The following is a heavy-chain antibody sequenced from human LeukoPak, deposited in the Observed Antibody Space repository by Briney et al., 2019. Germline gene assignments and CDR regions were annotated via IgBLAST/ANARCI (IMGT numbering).Heavy chain of an antibody. CDR1: GYSISSGYY. J-gene: IGHJ3*02. CDR2: GHHSGST. Sequence: SETLSLTCTVSGYSISSGYYWGWIRQPPGKGLEWIGSGHHSGSTYYKSSLKSRVTISVYTSKNQFSLKLSSVTAADTAVYYCARHVGLEDAFDIWGQGTMVTVSS. V-gene: IGHV4-38-2*02. D-gene: IGHD3-10*02. CDR3: ARHVGLEDAFDI.